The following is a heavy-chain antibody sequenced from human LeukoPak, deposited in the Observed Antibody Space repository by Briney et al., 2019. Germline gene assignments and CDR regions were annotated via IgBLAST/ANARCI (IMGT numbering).Heavy chain of an antibody. CDR3: ARDEYSSSWNWFDP. CDR1: GGSFSGYD. D-gene: IGHD6-13*01. V-gene: IGHV4-34*01. Sequence: SETLSLTCAVYGGSFSGYDWSWIRQPPGKGLEWIGEINHSGSTNYNPSLKSRVTISVDTSKNQFSLKLSSVTAADTAVYYCARDEYSSSWNWFDPWGQGTLVTVSS. J-gene: IGHJ5*02. CDR2: INHSGST.